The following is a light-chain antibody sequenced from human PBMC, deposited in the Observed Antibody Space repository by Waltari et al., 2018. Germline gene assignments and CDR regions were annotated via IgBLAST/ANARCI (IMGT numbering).Light chain of an antibody. CDR1: QSVLYSSNNKNY. CDR2: WAS. Sequence: MVLTESPDSLAVSLGERATINCKSSQSVLYSSNNKNYLAWYQQKPGQPPKLLIYWASTRESGVPDRFSGSGSGTDFTLTISSLQAEDVAVYYCQQYLSTPPTFGQGTKVEIK. J-gene: IGKJ1*01. CDR3: QQYLSTPPT. V-gene: IGKV4-1*01.